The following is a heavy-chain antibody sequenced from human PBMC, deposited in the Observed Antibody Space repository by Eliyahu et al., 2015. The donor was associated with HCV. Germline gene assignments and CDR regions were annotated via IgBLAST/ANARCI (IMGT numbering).Heavy chain of an antibody. Sequence: QVQLVQSGSEVKKXGSXVKVSCKASGGTFSSYAXSWVRQAPXQGLEWMGGIXPIFGTANYXQKFQGRVTITADESTSTAYMELSSLRSEDTAVYYCARVGRDSSAKRSFQHWGQGTLVTVSS. J-gene: IGHJ1*01. D-gene: IGHD3-22*01. V-gene: IGHV1-69*01. CDR1: GGTFSSYA. CDR3: ARVGRDSSAKRSFQH. CDR2: IXPIFGTA.